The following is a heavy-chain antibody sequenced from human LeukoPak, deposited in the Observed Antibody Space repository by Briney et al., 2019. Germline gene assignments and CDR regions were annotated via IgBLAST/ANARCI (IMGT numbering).Heavy chain of an antibody. Sequence: GESLRLSCAASGFTFSNYTMNWVRQTPGKGLEWVSSISGGGGYIYYADSVKGRFTISRDNAKNSLYLQMNSLRAEDTAVYYCARGGYCRSFSCRYSSGLARERYYYGMDVWGQGTTVTVSS. CDR3: ARGGYCRSFSCRYSSGLARERYYYGMDV. V-gene: IGHV3-21*06. CDR1: GFTFSNYT. CDR2: ISGGGGYI. D-gene: IGHD2-2*01. J-gene: IGHJ6*02.